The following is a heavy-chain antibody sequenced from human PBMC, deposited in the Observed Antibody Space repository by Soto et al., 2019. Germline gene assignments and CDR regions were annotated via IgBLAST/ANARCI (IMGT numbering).Heavy chain of an antibody. CDR2: ISSSSSYI. CDR1: GFTFSSYS. D-gene: IGHD3-22*01. CDR3: ARDQKNYYDSSGYYL. J-gene: IGHJ4*02. V-gene: IGHV3-21*01. Sequence: GSLRLSCAASGFTFSSYSMNWVRQAPGKGLEWVSSISSSSSYIYYADSVKGRFTISRDNAKNSLYLQMNSLRAEDTAVYYCARDQKNYYDSSGYYLWGQGTLVTVSS.